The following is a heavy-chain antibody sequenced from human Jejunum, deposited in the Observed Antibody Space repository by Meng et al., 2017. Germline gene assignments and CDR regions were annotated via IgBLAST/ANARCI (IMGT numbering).Heavy chain of an antibody. Sequence: PSGPELVKPSPTLPPPCALSGDSVFSNSAAWNWIRQSPSRGLEWLGRTYYRSKWFNDYAVSVKSRITINPDTSKNQFSLQLNSVTPEDTAVYFCARVRTGDRRYFDFWGPGTLVTVSS. CDR2: TYYRSKWFN. J-gene: IGHJ2*01. CDR3: ARVRTGDRRYFDF. V-gene: IGHV6-1*01. CDR1: GDSVFSNSAA. D-gene: IGHD7-27*01.